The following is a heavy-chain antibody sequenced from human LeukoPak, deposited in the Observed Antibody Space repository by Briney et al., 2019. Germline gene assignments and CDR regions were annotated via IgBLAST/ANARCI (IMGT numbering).Heavy chain of an antibody. J-gene: IGHJ4*02. Sequence: PSETLSLTCAVYGGSFSGYYWSWIRQPPGKGLEWIGEINHSGSTSYNPSLKSRVTISVDTSKNKFSLKLSSVTAADTAVYYCVRYTVYFDYWGQGTLVTVSS. D-gene: IGHD4-11*01. V-gene: IGHV4-34*01. CDR2: INHSGST. CDR1: GGSFSGYY. CDR3: VRYTVYFDY.